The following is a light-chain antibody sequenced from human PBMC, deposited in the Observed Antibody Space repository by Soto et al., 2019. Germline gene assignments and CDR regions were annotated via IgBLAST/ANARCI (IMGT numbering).Light chain of an antibody. Sequence: TQSPATLSLSPGERATLSCRASQSIHTSLAWYQQKPGQPPRLVVYDSTLRANGVPDRFGGSRSGTEFTLTISSLQPEDFATYYCQQYDTYPLTFGGGTRVQIK. V-gene: IGKV3D-15*01. CDR1: QSIHTS. CDR3: QQYDTYPLT. J-gene: IGKJ4*01. CDR2: DST.